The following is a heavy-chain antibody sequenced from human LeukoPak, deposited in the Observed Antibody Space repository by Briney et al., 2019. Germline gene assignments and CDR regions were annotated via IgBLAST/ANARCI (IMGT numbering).Heavy chain of an antibody. V-gene: IGHV4-59*01. J-gene: IGHJ6*03. CDR2: IYYSGST. CDR1: GGSISGYY. D-gene: IGHD6-6*01. CDR3: ARFDIAARSPPSYYYYMDV. Sequence: SETLSLTCIVSGGSISGYYWSWIRQPPGKGLEWIGYIYYSGSTNYNPSLKSRVTISVDTSKNQFSLKLSSVTAADTAVYYCARFDIAARSPPSYYYYMDVWGKGITVTVSS.